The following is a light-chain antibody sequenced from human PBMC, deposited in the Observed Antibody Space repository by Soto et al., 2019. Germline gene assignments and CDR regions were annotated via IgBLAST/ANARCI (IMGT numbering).Light chain of an antibody. J-gene: IGKJ5*01. V-gene: IGKV1-9*01. CDR2: AAS. CDR3: QQYNNYPYT. Sequence: DIQLTQSPSLLSASVGDRVTITCRASQGISTSLAWYQQKPGKAPKLLIYAASTVQSGVPSRFSGSGSGTEFTLTISSLQPDDFATYYCQQYNNYPYTFGQGTRLEI. CDR1: QGISTS.